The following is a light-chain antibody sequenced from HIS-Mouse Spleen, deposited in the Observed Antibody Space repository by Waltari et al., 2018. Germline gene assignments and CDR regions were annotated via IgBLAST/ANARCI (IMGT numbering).Light chain of an antibody. Sequence: QSVLTQPPSASGTPGQRVAISCSVRRSNLCRNTVNWYQPLPGTAPKLLIYSNNQRPSGVPDRFSGSKSGTSASLAISGLQSEDEADYYCAAWDDSLNGWVFGGGTKLTVL. CDR3: AAWDDSLNGWV. CDR1: RSNLCRNT. CDR2: SNN. J-gene: IGLJ3*02. V-gene: IGLV1-44*01.